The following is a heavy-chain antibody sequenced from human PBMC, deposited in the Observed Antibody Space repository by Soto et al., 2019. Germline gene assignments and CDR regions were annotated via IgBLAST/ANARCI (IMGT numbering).Heavy chain of an antibody. CDR1: GFTFSSYW. Sequence: WSLRLSCAASGFTFSSYWMHWVRQAPGKGLVWVSRINSDGSSTSYADSVKGRFTISRDNAKNTLYLQMNSLRAEDTAVYYCARVYYRAWYFDLWGRGTLVTV. CDR2: INSDGSST. CDR3: ARVYYRAWYFDL. V-gene: IGHV3-74*01. D-gene: IGHD1-26*01. J-gene: IGHJ2*01.